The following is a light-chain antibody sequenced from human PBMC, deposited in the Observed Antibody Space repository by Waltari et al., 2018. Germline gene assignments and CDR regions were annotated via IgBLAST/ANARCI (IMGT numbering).Light chain of an antibody. CDR3: SSYTSSSTRV. Sequence: QSALTQPASVSGSPGQSITISCTGTSSDVGGYHYASWYQQHPGKAPKPMIYEVSNRPSGVSNRFSGSKSGNTASLTISGLQAEDEADYYCSSYTSSSTRVFGGGTKLTVL. J-gene: IGLJ2*01. CDR1: SSDVGGYHY. V-gene: IGLV2-14*01. CDR2: EVS.